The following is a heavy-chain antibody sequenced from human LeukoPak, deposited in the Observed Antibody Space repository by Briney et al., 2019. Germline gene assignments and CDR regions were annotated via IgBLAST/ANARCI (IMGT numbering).Heavy chain of an antibody. CDR1: GGSISSSSYY. CDR3: ARVTRNSYYYMDV. Sequence: PSETLSLTCTVSGGSISSSSYYWGWIRQPPGKGLEWIGSIYYSGSTYYNPSLKSRVTISVDTSKNQFSLKLSSVTAADTAVYYCARVTRNSYYYMDVWGKGTTVTVSS. CDR2: IYYSGST. V-gene: IGHV4-39*07. D-gene: IGHD1-14*01. J-gene: IGHJ6*03.